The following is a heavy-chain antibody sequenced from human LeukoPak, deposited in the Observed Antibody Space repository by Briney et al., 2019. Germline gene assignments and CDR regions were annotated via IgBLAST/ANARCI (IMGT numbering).Heavy chain of an antibody. J-gene: IGHJ4*02. Sequence: GGSLRLSCATSGFSFSSYAMSWVRQAPGKGLEWVSAMSSSDDGRYYAASVKGRFTISRDNAKNSLYLQMNSLRAEDTALYYCARVSDISVAAYFDYWGQGTLVTVSS. CDR1: GFSFSSYA. V-gene: IGHV3-23*01. CDR2: MSSSDDGR. CDR3: ARVSDISVAAYFDY. D-gene: IGHD6-19*01.